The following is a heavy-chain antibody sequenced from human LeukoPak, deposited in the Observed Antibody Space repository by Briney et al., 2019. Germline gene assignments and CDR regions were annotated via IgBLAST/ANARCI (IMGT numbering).Heavy chain of an antibody. J-gene: IGHJ5*02. CDR3: ARDYTGYFP. D-gene: IGHD3-9*01. V-gene: IGHV3-7*03. CDR1: GFTFSSYW. CDR2: IKTDGSEK. Sequence: GGSLRLSCEASGFTFSSYWMSWVRQAPGKGLEWVANIKTDGSEKYYVDSVKGRFTISRDNAKNSLYLQVNSLRAEDTAMYYCARDYTGYFPWGQGTLVIVSS.